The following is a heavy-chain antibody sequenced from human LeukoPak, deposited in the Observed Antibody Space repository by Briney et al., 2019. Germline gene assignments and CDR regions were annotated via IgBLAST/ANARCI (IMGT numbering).Heavy chain of an antibody. J-gene: IGHJ6*03. CDR2: IIPIFGTA. D-gene: IGHD3-3*01. Sequence: GASVKVSCKASGGTFSSYAISWVRQAPGQGLEWMGGIIPIFGTANYAQKFQGRVTITTDESTSTAYMELSSLRSEDTAVYYCANARSPYYYYYMYVWGKGTTVTVSS. CDR1: GGTFSSYA. CDR3: ANARSPYYYYYMYV. V-gene: IGHV1-69*05.